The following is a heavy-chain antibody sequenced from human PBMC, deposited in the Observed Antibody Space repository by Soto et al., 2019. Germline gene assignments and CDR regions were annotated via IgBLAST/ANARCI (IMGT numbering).Heavy chain of an antibody. CDR3: ARLHCASPNCVPLDP. J-gene: IGHJ5*02. CDR1: GGYINDDTYY. CDR2: IYYSGTS. D-gene: IGHD2-2*01. Sequence: QLQLQESGPGLVKPSETLSLTCTVSGGYINDDTYYWGWIRQPPGKGLEWIGSIYYSGTSSYNPSLESRVTMSVDTSKKQLSLRLRSVTAADTAVYYCARLHCASPNCVPLDPWGQGTLVIVSS. V-gene: IGHV4-39*01.